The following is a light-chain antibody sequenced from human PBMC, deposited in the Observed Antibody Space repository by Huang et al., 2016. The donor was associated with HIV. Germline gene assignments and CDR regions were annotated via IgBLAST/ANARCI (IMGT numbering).Light chain of an antibody. J-gene: IGKJ5*01. CDR2: SAS. CDR3: HHYGSAPQIT. Sequence: EIVLTQSPGTLSLSPGERATLSCRATQSVTSNFLAWYQHSPAQAPRLLIYSASNRAPGIPDRFSGSGSGTGFTRTISRLEPEDVAVYYCHHYGSAPQITFGQGTRLEMK. V-gene: IGKV3-20*01. CDR1: QSVTSNF.